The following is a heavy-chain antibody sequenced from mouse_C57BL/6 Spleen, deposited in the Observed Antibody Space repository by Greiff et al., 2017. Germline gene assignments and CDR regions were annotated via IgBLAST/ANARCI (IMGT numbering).Heavy chain of an antibody. Sequence: EVLLVESGAGLVKPGASLKLSCAASGFTFSDYGMHWVRQAPEQGLEWVAYISSGSSTTYYADTVKGRFTISRDKAKNTPFLQMTSLRSEDTAMYYCANYYGSSYWYFDVWGTGTTVTVSS. D-gene: IGHD1-1*01. V-gene: IGHV5-17*01. J-gene: IGHJ1*03. CDR1: GFTFSDYG. CDR2: ISSGSSTT. CDR3: ANYYGSSYWYFDV.